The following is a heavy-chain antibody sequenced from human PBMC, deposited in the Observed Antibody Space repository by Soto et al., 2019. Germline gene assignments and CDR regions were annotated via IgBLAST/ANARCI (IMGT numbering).Heavy chain of an antibody. CDR2: IFSNDEA. CDR1: GFSLSNTLMG. CDR3: ARIEGSRGFDP. D-gene: IGHD6-13*01. J-gene: IGHJ5*02. V-gene: IGHV2-26*01. Sequence: QVTLKESGPVLVKPAETLTLTCTVSGFSLSNTLMGVSWIRQPPGRALEWLAHIFSNDEASYSTSLRSRLTISKDTSKSQVVLTMTNMVPVDTGTYYCARIEGSRGFDPWGQGTLVTVSS.